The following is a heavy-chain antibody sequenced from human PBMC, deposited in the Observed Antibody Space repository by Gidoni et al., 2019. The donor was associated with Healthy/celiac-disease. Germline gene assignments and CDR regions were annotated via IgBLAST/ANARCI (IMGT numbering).Heavy chain of an antibody. D-gene: IGHD3-16*02. J-gene: IGHJ4*02. CDR3: ARDGVRDDYVWGSYRPPFSFDY. CDR1: GFTFSSYS. CDR2: ISSSSSTI. V-gene: IGHV3-48*02. Sequence: EVQLVESGGGLVQPGGSLRLSCAASGFTFSSYSLNWVRQAPGKGLGWVSYISSSSSTIYYADSVKGRFTISRDNAKNSLYLQMNSLRDEDTAVYYCARDGVRDDYVWGSYRPPFSFDYWGQGTLVTVSS.